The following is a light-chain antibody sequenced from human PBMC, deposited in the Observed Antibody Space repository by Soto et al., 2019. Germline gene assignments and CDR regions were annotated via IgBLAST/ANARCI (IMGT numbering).Light chain of an antibody. CDR2: AAS. CDR1: QGIRSY. CDR3: QQHNRYTYT. V-gene: IGKV1-9*01. Sequence: DIQLTQSPSFLSASVGDRVTITCRASQGIRSYLAWYQQKPGKAPKLLVYAASTLQSGVPSRFSGSGSGTEFTLTINSLQPEDFATYYCQQHNRYTYTFGQGTKLEIK. J-gene: IGKJ2*01.